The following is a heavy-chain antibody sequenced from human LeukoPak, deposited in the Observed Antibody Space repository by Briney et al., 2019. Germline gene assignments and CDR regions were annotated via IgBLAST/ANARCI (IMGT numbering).Heavy chain of an antibody. V-gene: IGHV3-21*01. CDR1: GFTFSSYS. CDR2: ISSSSSYI. CDR3: ARSLTYYDILTGYYYEAFDI. Sequence: SGGSLRLSCAASGFTFSSYSMNWVRQAPGKGLEWVSSISSSSSYIYYADSVKGRFTISRDNAKNSLYLQMNSLRAEDTAVYYCARSLTYYDILTGYYYEAFDIWGQGTMVTVSS. J-gene: IGHJ3*02. D-gene: IGHD3-9*01.